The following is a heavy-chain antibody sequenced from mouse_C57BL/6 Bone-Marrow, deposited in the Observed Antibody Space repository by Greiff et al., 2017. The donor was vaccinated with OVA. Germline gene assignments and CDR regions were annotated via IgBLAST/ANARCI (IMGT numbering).Heavy chain of an antibody. CDR1: GFTFSDYG. CDR2: ISSGSSTI. CDR3: ASDYLYYAMYY. V-gene: IGHV5-17*01. Sequence: EVKLVESGGGLVKPGGSLKLSCAASGFTFSDYGMHWVRQAPEKGLEWVAYISSGSSTIYYADTVKGRFTISRDNAKNTLFLQMTSLRSEDTAMYYCASDYLYYAMYYWGQGTSVTVSS. D-gene: IGHD2-4*01. J-gene: IGHJ4*01.